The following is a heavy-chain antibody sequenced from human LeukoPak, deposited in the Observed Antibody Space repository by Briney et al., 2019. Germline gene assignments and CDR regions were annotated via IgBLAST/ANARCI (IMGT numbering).Heavy chain of an antibody. J-gene: IGHJ4*02. CDR1: GGSISSYY. D-gene: IGHD3-16*01. Sequence: SETLSLTCTVSGGSISSYYWSWIRQPPGKGLEWIGYIYYSGSTNYNPSLKSRVTISVDTSKNQFSLKLSSVTAADTAVYYCARHGGRGDYFDYWGQGTLVTVSS. CDR3: ARHGGRGDYFDY. V-gene: IGHV4-59*08. CDR2: IYYSGST.